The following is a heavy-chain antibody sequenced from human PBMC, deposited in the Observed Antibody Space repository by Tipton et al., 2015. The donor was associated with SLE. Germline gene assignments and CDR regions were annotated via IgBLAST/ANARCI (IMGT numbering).Heavy chain of an antibody. D-gene: IGHD1-26*01. CDR2: IYHNGRA. J-gene: IGHJ3*02. V-gene: IGHV4-31*03. CDR1: GDPISSDGYY. Sequence: TLSLTCTVSGDPISSDGYYWSWIRQHPGKGLEWIGYIYHNGRAYYNPSLKSRVTISVDTSKNQFSLKLSSVTAADTAVYYCARDRGRREWELLSDAFGIWGQGTMVTVSS. CDR3: ARDRGRREWELLSDAFGI.